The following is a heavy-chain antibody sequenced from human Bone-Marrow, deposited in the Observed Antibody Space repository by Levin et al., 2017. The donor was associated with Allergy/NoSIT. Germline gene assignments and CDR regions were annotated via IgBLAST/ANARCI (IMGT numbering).Heavy chain of an antibody. J-gene: IGHJ3*02. V-gene: IGHV3-23*01. CDR1: GFTFSSYA. D-gene: IGHD1-26*01. Sequence: PGGSLRLSCAASGFTFSSYAMSWVRQAPGKGLEWVSAISGSGGSTYYADSVKGRFTISRDNSKNTLYLQMNSLRAEDTAVYYCAKTLSGIVGATPLAFDIWGQGTMVTVSS. CDR2: ISGSGGST. CDR3: AKTLSGIVGATPLAFDI.